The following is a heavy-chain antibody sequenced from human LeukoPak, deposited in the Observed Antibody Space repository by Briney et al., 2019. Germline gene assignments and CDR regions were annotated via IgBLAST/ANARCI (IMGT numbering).Heavy chain of an antibody. CDR1: GFTFSSYW. CDR3: AREGQQWLAYFDY. V-gene: IGHV3-74*01. Sequence: GRSLRLSCAASGFTFSSYWMHWVRQAPGKGLVWVSRINSDGSSTSYADSVKGRFTISRDNAKNTLYLQMNSLRAEDTAVYYCAREGQQWLAYFDYWGQGTLVTVSS. J-gene: IGHJ4*02. CDR2: INSDGSST. D-gene: IGHD6-19*01.